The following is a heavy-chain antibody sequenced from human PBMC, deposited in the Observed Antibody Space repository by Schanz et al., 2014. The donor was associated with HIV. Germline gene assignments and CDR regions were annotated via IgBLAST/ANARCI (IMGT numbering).Heavy chain of an antibody. CDR2: IWFDGRNK. CDR3: TRGRFLERGGMDV. D-gene: IGHD3-3*01. V-gene: IGHV3-33*08. Sequence: QVQLGQSGGGVVQPGRSLRLSCAASGFTFSSYGMHWVRQAPGKGLEWGAVIWFDGRNKYYGDSVKGRFMISRDNSNNTLYLQMNSLRAEDTAVYFCTRGRFLERGGMDVWGQGTAVTVSS. J-gene: IGHJ6*02. CDR1: GFTFSSYG.